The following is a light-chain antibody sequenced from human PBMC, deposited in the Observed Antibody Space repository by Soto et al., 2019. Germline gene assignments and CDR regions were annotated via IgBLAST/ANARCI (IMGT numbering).Light chain of an antibody. Sequence: QSARTQPASVSRSPGRSITISCTGTSSDVGSYNLVSWYQQHPGKAPKLMIYEVSKRPSGVSNRFSGSKSGNTASLTISGLQAEDEADYYCCSYAGSSTFYVFGTGTKVTVL. CDR3: CSYAGSSTFYV. CDR1: SSDVGSYNL. V-gene: IGLV2-23*02. CDR2: EVS. J-gene: IGLJ1*01.